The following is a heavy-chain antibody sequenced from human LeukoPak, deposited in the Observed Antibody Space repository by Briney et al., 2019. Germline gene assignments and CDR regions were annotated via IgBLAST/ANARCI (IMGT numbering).Heavy chain of an antibody. Sequence: GASVKVSCKVSGQTFDSYVISWVRQAPGQGLEWMGWIIVYNSNRKYAQKFQGRVTMTADTSTSTAYMELRSLTNDDTAVYYCVRHLRPSPHYYQMDLWGRGTTVIVSS. CDR3: VRHLRPSPHYYQMDL. CDR1: GQTFDSYV. V-gene: IGHV1-18*01. D-gene: IGHD3-22*01. CDR2: IIVYNSNR. J-gene: IGHJ6*03.